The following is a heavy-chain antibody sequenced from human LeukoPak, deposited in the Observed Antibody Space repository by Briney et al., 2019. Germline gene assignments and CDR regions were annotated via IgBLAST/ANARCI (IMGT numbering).Heavy chain of an antibody. CDR3: ARARYSSSWACDY. CDR1: GDSIFTTRYH. Sequence: PSETLSLTCTVTGDSIFTTRYHWGWIRQPPGKGLEWIGSITYSGDTYENPSLESRVTISVDTSKNQFSLKLSSVTAADTAVYYCARARYSSSWACDYWGQGTLVTVSS. V-gene: IGHV4-39*07. CDR2: ITYSGDT. D-gene: IGHD6-13*01. J-gene: IGHJ4*02.